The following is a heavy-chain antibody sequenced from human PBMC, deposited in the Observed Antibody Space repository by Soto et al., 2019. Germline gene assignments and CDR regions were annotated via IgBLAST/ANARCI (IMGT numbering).Heavy chain of an antibody. J-gene: IGHJ5*02. CDR1: GFSLSTSGVG. D-gene: IGHD3-10*01. CDR3: VHGVPYYGSGSYTHSWFDP. CDR2: IYWDDDK. V-gene: IGHV2-5*02. Sequence: SGPTLVNPTQTLTLTCTFSGFSLSTSGVGVGWIRQPPGKALEWLALIYWDDDKRYSPSLKSRLTITKDTSKNQVVLAMTNIDPVDTARYYCVHGVPYYGSGSYTHSWFDPWGQGTLVTVSS.